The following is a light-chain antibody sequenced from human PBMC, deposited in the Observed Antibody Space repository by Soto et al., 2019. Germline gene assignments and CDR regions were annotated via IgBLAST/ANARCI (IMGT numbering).Light chain of an antibody. CDR3: QQVNSYPIT. CDR1: QGISTS. CDR2: AAS. Sequence: DIQLTQSPSFLSASVGDRVTITCRASQGISTSLAWYQQKPWKAPKLLTYAASTLQTGVPSRFSGSGSGTEFTLTISSLQAEDFAAYYCQQVNSYPITFGQGTRLEIK. J-gene: IGKJ5*01. V-gene: IGKV1-9*01.